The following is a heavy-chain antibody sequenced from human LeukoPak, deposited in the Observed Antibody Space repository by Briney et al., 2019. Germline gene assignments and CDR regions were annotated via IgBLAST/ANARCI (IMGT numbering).Heavy chain of an antibody. CDR3: AREFRDGYNFVWFDP. CDR2: IYNSGST. D-gene: IGHD5-24*01. V-gene: IGHV4-59*01. CDR1: GGSISSYY. J-gene: IGHJ5*02. Sequence: SETLSLTCTVSGGSISSYYWSWIRQPPGKGLEWIGYIYNSGSTNHNPSLRSRVTISVDTSKNQFSLKLSSVTAADTAVYYCAREFRDGYNFVWFDPWGQGTLVTVSS.